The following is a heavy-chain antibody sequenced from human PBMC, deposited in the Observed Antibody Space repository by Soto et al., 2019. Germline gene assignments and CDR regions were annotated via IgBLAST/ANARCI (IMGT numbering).Heavy chain of an antibody. CDR1: GYSFNNFW. D-gene: IGHD1-1*01. CDR3: ARQLEGFGTRNFDY. Sequence: GESLKISCKGSGYSFNNFWIAWVRQMPGKGLEWMGIIYPGDSDTRYSPSFQGQVTFSADKSISTAYLQWSSLKASDTAMYYCARQLEGFGTRNFDYCGQGTLVTVSS. V-gene: IGHV5-51*01. CDR2: IYPGDSDT. J-gene: IGHJ4*02.